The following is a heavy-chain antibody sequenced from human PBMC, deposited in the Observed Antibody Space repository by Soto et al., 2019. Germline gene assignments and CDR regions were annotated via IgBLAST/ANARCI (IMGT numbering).Heavy chain of an antibody. V-gene: IGHV3-48*01. D-gene: IGHD6-19*01. Sequence: PAGSLRLSCAASGFTFSSYSMNWVRQAPGKGLEWVSYISSSSSTIYYADSVKGRFTISRDNAKNSLYLQMNSLRAEDTAVYYCARNPIAVADKTLSFVPSYFDYWGQGNLITISS. CDR1: GFTFSSYS. J-gene: IGHJ4*02. CDR3: ARNPIAVADKTLSFVPSYFDY. CDR2: ISSSSSTI.